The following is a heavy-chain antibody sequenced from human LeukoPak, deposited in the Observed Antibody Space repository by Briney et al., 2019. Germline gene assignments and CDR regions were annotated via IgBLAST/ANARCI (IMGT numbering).Heavy chain of an antibody. CDR1: GFTFSSYS. D-gene: IGHD1-26*01. Sequence: GGSLRLSCAASGFTFSSYSMNWVRQAPGKGLEWVSSISSSSSYIYYADSVKGRFTISRDNAKNSLYLQMNSLRAEDTAVYYCARENSGSYYQFDYWGRGTLVTVSS. J-gene: IGHJ4*02. CDR2: ISSSSSYI. CDR3: ARENSGSYYQFDY. V-gene: IGHV3-21*01.